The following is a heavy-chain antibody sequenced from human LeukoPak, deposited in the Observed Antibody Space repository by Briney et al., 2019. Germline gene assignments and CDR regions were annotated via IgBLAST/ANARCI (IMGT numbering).Heavy chain of an antibody. CDR2: IYYSGST. CDR1: GGSISSGGYY. J-gene: IGHJ3*02. CDR3: ARKTQHYDSSGYYYRRSDAFDI. D-gene: IGHD3-22*01. Sequence: SQTLSLTCTVSGGSISSGGYYWSWIRQHPGKGLEWFGYIYYSGSTYYNPSLKSRVTISVDTSKTQFSPKLSSVTAADTAVYYCARKTQHYDSSGYYYRRSDAFDIWGQGTMVTVSS. V-gene: IGHV4-31*03.